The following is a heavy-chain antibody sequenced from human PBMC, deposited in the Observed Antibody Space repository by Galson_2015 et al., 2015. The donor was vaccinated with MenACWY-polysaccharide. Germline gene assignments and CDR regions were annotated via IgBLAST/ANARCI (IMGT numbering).Heavy chain of an antibody. CDR3: ARDDGDRGYYD. J-gene: IGHJ4*02. CDR2: IWNDGSQT. D-gene: IGHD3-22*01. V-gene: IGHV3-33*01. CDR1: GVTFSRYG. Sequence: SLRLSCAASGVTFSRYGMRWVRQAPGQGLEWVALIWNDGSQTYYADSVKGRFTISRDNSKDTLYLEMNSLRVEDTAVYYCARDDGDRGYYDWGQGPLVTGSS.